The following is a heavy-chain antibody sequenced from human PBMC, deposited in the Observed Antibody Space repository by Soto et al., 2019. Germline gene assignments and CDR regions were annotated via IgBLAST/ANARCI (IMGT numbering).Heavy chain of an antibody. V-gene: IGHV3-53*01. Sequence: EVQLEESGGGLIQPGGSLRLSCTASGLSVRNNYMSWVRQAPVMGLEWVSVIYNDGTTYYADSVKGRFTLSRDTSKNTLSLQMDSLRAEDTAVYYCVRPLPSGRNYGMDVWGQGTTVTVSS. CDR1: GLSVRNNY. D-gene: IGHD3-10*01. CDR3: VRPLPSGRNYGMDV. CDR2: IYNDGTT. J-gene: IGHJ6*02.